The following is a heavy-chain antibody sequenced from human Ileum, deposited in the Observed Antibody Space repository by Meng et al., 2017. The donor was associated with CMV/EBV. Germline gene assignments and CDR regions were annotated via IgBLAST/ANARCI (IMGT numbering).Heavy chain of an antibody. V-gene: IGHV3-74*01. CDR2: INSDGSRT. Sequence: SCAASGFTFSSNWIRWVRQAPGKGLVWVSRINSDGSRTSYEDSVKGRFTISRDNAENTVSLQMNSLRAEDTSVYYCVRGTGNYGDWDYWGRGTLVTVSS. J-gene: IGHJ4*02. D-gene: IGHD1-7*01. CDR1: GFTFSSNW. CDR3: VRGTGNYGDWDY.